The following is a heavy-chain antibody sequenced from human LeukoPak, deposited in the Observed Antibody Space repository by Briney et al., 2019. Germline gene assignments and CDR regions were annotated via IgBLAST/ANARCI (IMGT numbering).Heavy chain of an antibody. CDR2: IYYSGST. Sequence: PSETLSLTCTVSGGSLSSSSYYWGWIRQPPGTGLEWIGSIYYSGSTYYNPSLKSRVTISVDTSKNQFSPKLSSVTAADTAVYYCAREPVVVPGYYGMDVWGQGTTVTVSS. J-gene: IGHJ6*02. V-gene: IGHV4-39*02. CDR1: GGSLSSSSYY. D-gene: IGHD2-2*01. CDR3: AREPVVVPGYYGMDV.